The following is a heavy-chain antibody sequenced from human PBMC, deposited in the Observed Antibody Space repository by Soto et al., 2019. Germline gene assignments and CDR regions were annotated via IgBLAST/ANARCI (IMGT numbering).Heavy chain of an antibody. CDR3: ARWVEVSLDYFDS. CDR1: GGSMSNGYYY. CDR2: IYHSGRT. Sequence: QVQLQESGPGLVKPSQTLSLTCTVSGGSMSNGYYYWSWVRQNPGKGLEWIGHIYHSGRTYYNPSLKSRVGILADTSKNQFSLNLNSVTAADTAVYYCARWVEVSLDYFDSWGQGTPVTVSS. V-gene: IGHV4-31*03. J-gene: IGHJ4*02. D-gene: IGHD1-20*01.